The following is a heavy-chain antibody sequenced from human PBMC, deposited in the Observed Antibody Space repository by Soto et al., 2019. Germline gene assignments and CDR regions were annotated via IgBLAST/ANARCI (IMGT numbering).Heavy chain of an antibody. CDR1: GYTFSRDY. V-gene: IGHV1-46*01. Sequence: QVQLVHSGAAVKKPGASVKVSCKASGYTFSRDYIHWVRQAPGQGLEWIGIINPNGGSTNYAQNFKGRLTVTRDTSTATVYMDLSALTTDDTDMYYCARGLGLGDCWGPGTLVTVSS. CDR2: INPNGGST. CDR3: ARGLGLGDC. J-gene: IGHJ4*02. D-gene: IGHD3-9*01.